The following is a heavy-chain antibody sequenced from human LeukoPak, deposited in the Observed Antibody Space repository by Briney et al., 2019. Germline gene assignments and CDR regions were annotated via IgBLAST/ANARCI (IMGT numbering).Heavy chain of an antibody. CDR3: ATDISNKGFDY. CDR1: GVTLSNDY. CDR2: ISNIGSTT. D-gene: IGHD2/OR15-2a*01. J-gene: IGHJ4*02. Sequence: PGGSLRLSCTSSGVTLSNDYMSWIRQAPGKGLECISYISNIGSTTFYADSVKGRFTISRDNGKNSVYLQMNSLTAEDTAVYYCATDISNKGFDYWGQGTLVTVSS. V-gene: IGHV3-11*04.